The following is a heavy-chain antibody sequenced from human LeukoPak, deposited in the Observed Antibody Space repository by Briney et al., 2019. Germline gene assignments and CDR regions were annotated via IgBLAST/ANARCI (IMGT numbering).Heavy chain of an antibody. J-gene: IGHJ3*02. V-gene: IGHV3-53*01. CDR1: GFTFSTYS. Sequence: GGSLRLSCAASGFTFSTYSMSWVRQAPGKGLEWVSVIYSGGSTYYADSVKGRFTISRDNSKNTLYLQMNSLRAEDTAVYYCASFRGAASSRKNDAFDIWGQGTMVTVSS. D-gene: IGHD2-15*01. CDR2: IYSGGST. CDR3: ASFRGAASSRKNDAFDI.